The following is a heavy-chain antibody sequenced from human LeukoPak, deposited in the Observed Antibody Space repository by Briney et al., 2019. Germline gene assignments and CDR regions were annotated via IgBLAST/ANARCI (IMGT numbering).Heavy chain of an antibody. J-gene: IGHJ6*03. D-gene: IGHD3-16*01. CDR2: INYNGDGT. Sequence: GGSLRLSCAVPGFTFSSYALSWVRQAPGKGLKWVSTINYNGDGTYYADSVKGRFTISRDNSYNTVSLQMNSLRDEDTGVYYCAKGLRTGVGPYMGYHYYMDVWGKGATVTVSS. CDR1: GFTFSSYA. V-gene: IGHV3-23*01. CDR3: AKGLRTGVGPYMGYHYYMDV.